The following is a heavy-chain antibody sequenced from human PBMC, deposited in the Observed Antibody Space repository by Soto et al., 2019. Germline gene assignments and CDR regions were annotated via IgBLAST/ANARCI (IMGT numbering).Heavy chain of an antibody. CDR3: ARDHTDRYSSGWYWGSFDY. CDR1: GFTFSSYA. CDR2: ISYDGSNK. D-gene: IGHD6-19*01. Sequence: GGSLRLSCAASGFTFSSYAMHWVRQAPGKGLEWVAVISYDGSNKYYADSVKGRFTISRDNSKNTLYLQMNSLRAEDTAVYYCARDHTDRYSSGWYWGSFDYWGQGTLVTVSS. J-gene: IGHJ4*02. V-gene: IGHV3-30-3*01.